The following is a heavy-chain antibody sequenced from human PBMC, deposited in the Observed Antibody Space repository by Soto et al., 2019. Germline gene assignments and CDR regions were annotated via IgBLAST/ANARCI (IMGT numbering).Heavy chain of an antibody. CDR3: ARVRVGATVNWFDP. J-gene: IGHJ5*02. CDR2: IYYSGST. D-gene: IGHD1-26*01. CDR1: GGSISSGGYY. Sequence: SETLSLTCTVSGGSISSGGYYWNWIRQHPGKGLEWIGYIYYSGSTYYNPSLKSRVTISVDTSKNQFSLKLSSVTAADTAVYYCARVRVGATVNWFDPWGQGTLVTVSS. V-gene: IGHV4-31*03.